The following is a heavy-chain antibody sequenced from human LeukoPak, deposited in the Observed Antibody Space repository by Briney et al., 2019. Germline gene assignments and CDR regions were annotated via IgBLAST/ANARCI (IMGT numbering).Heavy chain of an antibody. Sequence: SETLSLTCTVSGGSISSYYWSWIRQPPGKGLEWIGYIYYSGSTNYNPSLKSRVTISVDTSKNQFSLKLSSVTAADTAVYYCARSPDYYDSSGLMDVWGQGTTVTVSS. J-gene: IGHJ6*02. D-gene: IGHD3-22*01. CDR1: GGSISSYY. V-gene: IGHV4-59*12. CDR2: IYYSGST. CDR3: ARSPDYYDSSGLMDV.